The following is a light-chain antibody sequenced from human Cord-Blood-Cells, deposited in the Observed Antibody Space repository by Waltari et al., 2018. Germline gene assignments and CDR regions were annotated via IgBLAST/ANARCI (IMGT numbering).Light chain of an antibody. V-gene: IGLV2-23*02. CDR2: EVS. CDR1: SSDVGSYNL. Sequence: QSALTQPASVSGSPGQSITISCTGTSSDVGSYNLVSWYQQHQGKAPKLMIYEVSKRPSGVSNCFSGSKSGNTASLRISGLQAEDEADYYCCSYAGSSTLVFGGGTKLTVL. J-gene: IGLJ3*02. CDR3: CSYAGSSTLV.